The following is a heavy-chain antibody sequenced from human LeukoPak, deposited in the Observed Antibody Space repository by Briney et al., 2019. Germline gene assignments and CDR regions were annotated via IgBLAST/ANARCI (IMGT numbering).Heavy chain of an antibody. Sequence: SETLSLTCAVYGGSFSGYYWSWIRQPPGKGLEWIGEINHSGSTNYNPSLKSRVTISVDTSKNQFSLKLSSVTAADTAVYYCARRVPRGSGSRFDYWGQGTPVTVSS. CDR3: ARRVPRGSGSRFDY. V-gene: IGHV4-34*01. CDR2: INHSGST. D-gene: IGHD3-22*01. CDR1: GGSFSGYY. J-gene: IGHJ4*02.